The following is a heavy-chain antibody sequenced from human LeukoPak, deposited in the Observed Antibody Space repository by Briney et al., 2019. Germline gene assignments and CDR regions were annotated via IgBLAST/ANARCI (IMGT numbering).Heavy chain of an antibody. CDR3: ARQSLSALDI. CDR1: GFTFSSYE. CDR2: ISSSSSYI. J-gene: IGHJ3*02. Sequence: KAGGSLRLSCAASGFTFSSYEMNWVRQAPGKGLEWVSSISSSSSYIYYADSVKGRFTISRDNAKNSLYLQMNSLRAEDTAVYYCARQSLSALDIWGQGTMVTVSS. V-gene: IGHV3-21*01.